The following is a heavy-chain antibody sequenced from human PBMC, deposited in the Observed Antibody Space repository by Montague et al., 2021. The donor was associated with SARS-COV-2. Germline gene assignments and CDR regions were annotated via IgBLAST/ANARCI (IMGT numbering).Heavy chain of an antibody. CDR2: IYWDDDK. D-gene: IGHD3-22*01. Sequence: PALVKPTQTLTLTCTFSGFSLSTSGMCVSWIRQPPGKALEWLARIYWDDDKYYSTSLKTSLTISKDTSKNQVVLTMTNMDPVGTATYYCARTHYYDSSGYHYAFDIWGHGTMLTVSS. V-gene: IGHV2-70*11. CDR3: ARTHYYDSSGYHYAFDI. CDR1: GFSLSTSGMC. J-gene: IGHJ3*02.